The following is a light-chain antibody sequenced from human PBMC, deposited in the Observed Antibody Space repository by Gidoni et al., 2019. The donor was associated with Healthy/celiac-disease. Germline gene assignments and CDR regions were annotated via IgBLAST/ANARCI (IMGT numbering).Light chain of an antibody. CDR2: DAS. CDR3: QQYDNLPST. V-gene: IGKV1-33*01. CDR1: QDISNY. J-gene: IGKJ2*01. Sequence: DIQMPQSPSSLSASVGDRVTITCQASQDISNYLNWYQQKTGKAPKLLIYDASNLETGVPSRCSGSGSGTDFTFTISSLQPEDIATYYCQQYDNLPSTFGQGTKLEIK.